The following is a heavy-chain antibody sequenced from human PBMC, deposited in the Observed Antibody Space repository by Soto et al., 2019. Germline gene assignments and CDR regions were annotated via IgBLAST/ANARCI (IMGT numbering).Heavy chain of an antibody. D-gene: IGHD3-22*01. CDR2: IIPLFGTA. CDR3: ARGVHYDSSGYYYFY. Sequence: SVKVSCKASGGTFSTYAIDWVRQAPGQGLEWMGGIIPLFGTAKYAQNFQGRITVTADESTNTAYMELRSLRSQDTAVYYCARGVHYDSSGYYYFYWGQGTLVTVSS. CDR1: GGTFSTYA. J-gene: IGHJ4*02. V-gene: IGHV1-69*13.